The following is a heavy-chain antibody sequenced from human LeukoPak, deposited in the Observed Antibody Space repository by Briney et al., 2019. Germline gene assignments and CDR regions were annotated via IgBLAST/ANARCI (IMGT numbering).Heavy chain of an antibody. Sequence: GGSLRLSCAASGFTFSSYWMHWVRHARGRGLVWVSRINSDGSSTSYADSVTGRFTISRDNPKIALYLQMNSLRAEDTAVYYCARVDYGMIWGQGTLVTVSS. CDR3: ARVDYGMI. V-gene: IGHV3-74*01. J-gene: IGHJ4*02. CDR1: GFTFSSYW. CDR2: INSDGSST. D-gene: IGHD4-17*01.